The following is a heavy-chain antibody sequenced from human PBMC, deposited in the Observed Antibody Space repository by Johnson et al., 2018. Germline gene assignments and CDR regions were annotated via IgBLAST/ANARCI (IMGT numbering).Heavy chain of an antibody. CDR3: ARRRPITMIVVVIQDAFDI. V-gene: IGHV4-34*01. CDR1: GGSFSGYY. J-gene: IGHJ3*02. D-gene: IGHD3-22*01. CDR2: INHSGST. Sequence: QVQLQQWGAGLLKXSETLSLTCAVYGGSFSGYYWSWIRQPPGKGLEWIGEINHSGSTNYNPSLKSRVTISVDTSKNQFPLKLSSVTAADPAVDYCARRRPITMIVVVIQDAFDIWGQGTMVTVSS.